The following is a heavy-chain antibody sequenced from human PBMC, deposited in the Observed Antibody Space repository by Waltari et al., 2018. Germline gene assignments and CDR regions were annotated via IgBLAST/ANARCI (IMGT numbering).Heavy chain of an antibody. Sequence: QVQMQESGPGLVKPSQTLSLTCTVSGGSISSGGYYWSWPRQHPGKGLEWIGYIYYRGSTYYNPSLKSRVTISVDTSKNQFSLKLSSVTAADTAVYYCARGPITIGAFDIWGQGTMVTVSS. D-gene: IGHD2-2*01. CDR2: IYYRGST. V-gene: IGHV4-31*03. J-gene: IGHJ3*02. CDR1: GGSISSGGYY. CDR3: ARGPITIGAFDI.